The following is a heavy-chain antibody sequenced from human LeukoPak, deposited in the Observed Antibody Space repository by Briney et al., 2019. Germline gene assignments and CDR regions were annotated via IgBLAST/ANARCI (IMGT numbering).Heavy chain of an antibody. Sequence: SETLSLTCTVSGGSISSYYWIWIRQPPGKGLEGIGYIYYSGSTNYNPSLKSRVTISVDTSKNQFSLKLSSVTAADTAVYYCARSGIGGDPPDYWGQGTLVTVSS. J-gene: IGHJ4*02. CDR2: IYYSGST. CDR3: ARSGIGGDPPDY. CDR1: GGSISSYY. V-gene: IGHV4-59*01. D-gene: IGHD2-21*02.